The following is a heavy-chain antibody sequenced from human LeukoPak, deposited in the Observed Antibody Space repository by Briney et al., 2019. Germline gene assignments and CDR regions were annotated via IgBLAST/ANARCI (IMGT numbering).Heavy chain of an antibody. Sequence: GGSLRLSCAASGFTFSSYGMHWVRQAPGKGLEWVAVIWYDGSNKYYADSVKGRFTISRDNSKNTLYLQMNSLRAEDTAVYYCARGRGAVEWFSSDSYYYGMDVWGQGTTVTVSS. CDR2: IWYDGSNK. CDR1: GFTFSSYG. V-gene: IGHV3-33*01. J-gene: IGHJ6*02. CDR3: ARGRGAVEWFSSDSYYYGMDV. D-gene: IGHD3-3*01.